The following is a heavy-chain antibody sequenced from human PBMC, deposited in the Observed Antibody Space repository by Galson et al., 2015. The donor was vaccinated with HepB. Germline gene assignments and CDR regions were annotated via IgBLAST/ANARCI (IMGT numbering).Heavy chain of an antibody. J-gene: IGHJ4*02. CDR2: TYYRSKWYN. D-gene: IGHD6-13*01. CDR1: GDSVSSNSAA. Sequence: CAISGDSVSSNSAAWNWIRQSPSRGLEWLGRTYYRSKWYNDYAVSVKSRITINPDTSKNQFSLQLNSVTPEDTAVYYCARGLSDSSSWYHRPHFDYWGQGTLVTVSS. V-gene: IGHV6-1*01. CDR3: ARGLSDSSSWYHRPHFDY.